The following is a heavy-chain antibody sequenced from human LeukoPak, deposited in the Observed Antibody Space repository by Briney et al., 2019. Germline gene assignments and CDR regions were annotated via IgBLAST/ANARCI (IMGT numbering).Heavy chain of an antibody. CDR3: ARDRHCSGGSCPAVFDY. Sequence: SVKVSCKASGGTFSSYAISWVRQAPGQGLEWMGGIIPIFGTANYAQKFQGRVTITADESTSTAYMELSSLRSEDTAVYYCARDRHCSGGSCPAVFDYWGQGTLVTVSS. CDR2: IIPIFGTA. J-gene: IGHJ4*02. D-gene: IGHD2-15*01. CDR1: GGTFSSYA. V-gene: IGHV1-69*13.